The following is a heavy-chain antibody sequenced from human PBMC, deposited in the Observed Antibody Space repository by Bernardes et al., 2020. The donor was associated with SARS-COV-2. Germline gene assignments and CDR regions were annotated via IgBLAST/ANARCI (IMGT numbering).Heavy chain of an antibody. CDR3: ARVPLLGGISYMYNWFDP. D-gene: IGHD2-15*01. V-gene: IGHV3-23*01. J-gene: IGHJ5*02. CDR1: GFTFSDYV. CDR2: ISASGDPT. Sequence: SLRLSCTASGFTFSDYVMTWVRQAPGKGLEWVSVISASGDPTYYADSVQGRFTISRDNSKNTLYLQMNSLRAEDTATYYCARVPLLGGISYMYNWFDPWGQGTLVTVSS.